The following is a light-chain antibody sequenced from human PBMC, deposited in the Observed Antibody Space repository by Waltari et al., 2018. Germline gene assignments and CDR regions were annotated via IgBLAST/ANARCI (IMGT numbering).Light chain of an antibody. V-gene: IGKV4-1*01. Sequence: DIVMTQSPDSLAVSLGERVTINCMSSQNLLYNSDNKNYFAWFQQNPGQPPKLLIYWASTRESGVTDRFSGSGSGTEFTLTISSLQAADVAVYYCQQCYSTPYTFGQGTKLEIK. CDR1: QNLLYNSDNKNY. CDR2: WAS. J-gene: IGKJ2*01. CDR3: QQCYSTPYT.